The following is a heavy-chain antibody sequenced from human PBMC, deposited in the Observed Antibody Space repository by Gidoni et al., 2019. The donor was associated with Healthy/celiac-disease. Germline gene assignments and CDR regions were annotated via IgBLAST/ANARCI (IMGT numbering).Heavy chain of an antibody. D-gene: IGHD4-17*01. CDR3: ARSSAVTTSEYFQH. CDR1: GGSISSYY. V-gene: IGHV4-59*01. CDR2: IYYSGST. J-gene: IGHJ1*01. Sequence: QVQLQESGPGLVKPPETLSLTCTVPGGSISSYYWSWIRQPPGKGLEWIGYIYYSGSTNYSPSLKSRVTISVDTSKNQFSLKLSSVTAADTAVYYCARSSAVTTSEYFQHWGQGTLVTVSS.